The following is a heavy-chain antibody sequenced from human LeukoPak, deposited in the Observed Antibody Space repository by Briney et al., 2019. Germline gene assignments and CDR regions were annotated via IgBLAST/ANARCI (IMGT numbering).Heavy chain of an antibody. V-gene: IGHV3-30*18. D-gene: IGHD1-1*01. CDR1: GFTFSSYG. CDR2: ISYDGSNK. Sequence: SGGSLRLSCAASGFTFSSYGMHWVRQAPGKGLEWVAVISYDGSNKYYADSVKGRFTISRDNARNLLFLQMNTLRAEDTAVYYCAKLLGDATTYDYWGQGALVTVSS. J-gene: IGHJ4*02. CDR3: AKLLGDATTYDY.